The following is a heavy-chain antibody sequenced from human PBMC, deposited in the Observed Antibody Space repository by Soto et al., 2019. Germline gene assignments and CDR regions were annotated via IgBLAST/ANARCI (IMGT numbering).Heavy chain of an antibody. CDR1: GFTFSSYS. V-gene: IGHV3-48*02. CDR3: ARGLKPMNTPRGMDV. Sequence: GGSLRLSCAASGFTFSSYSMNWVRQGPGKGLEWVSYISSSSSTIYYADSVKGRFTISRDNAKNSLYLQMNSLRDEDTAVYYCARGLKPMNTPRGMDVWGQGTTVTISS. CDR2: ISSSSSTI. J-gene: IGHJ6*02. D-gene: IGHD2-15*01.